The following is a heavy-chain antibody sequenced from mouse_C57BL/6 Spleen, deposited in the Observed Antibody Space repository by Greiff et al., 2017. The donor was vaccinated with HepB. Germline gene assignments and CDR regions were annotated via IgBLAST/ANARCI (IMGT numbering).Heavy chain of an antibody. CDR2: INPSNGGT. CDR3: ARGDYYGSSHWYFDV. Sequence: VQLKQPGTELVKPGASVKLSCKASGYTFTSYWMHWVKQRPGQGLEWIGNINPSNGGTNYNEKFKSKATLTVDKSSSTAYMQLSSLTSEDSAVYYCARGDYYGSSHWYFDVWGTGTTVTVSS. D-gene: IGHD1-1*01. V-gene: IGHV1-53*01. J-gene: IGHJ1*03. CDR1: GYTFTSYW.